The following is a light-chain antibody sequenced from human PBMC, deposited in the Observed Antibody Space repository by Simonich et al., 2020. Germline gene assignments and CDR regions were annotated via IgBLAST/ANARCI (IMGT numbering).Light chain of an antibody. V-gene: IGLV2-11*01. CDR3: SSYTSSSTWV. CDR1: SSDVGGSNY. Sequence: QSALTQPRSVSGSPGQSVTISCTGSSSDVGGSNYVSWYQQHPGKAPKLMIYDVSKRPSWFSNRFSVSKSGNTASLTISGLQAEDEADYYCSSYTSSSTWVFGGGTKLTVL. CDR2: DVS. J-gene: IGLJ3*02.